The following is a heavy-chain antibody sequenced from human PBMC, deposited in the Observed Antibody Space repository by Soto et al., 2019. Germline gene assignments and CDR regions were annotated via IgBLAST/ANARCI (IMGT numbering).Heavy chain of an antibody. V-gene: IGHV4-59*01. CDR2: IYYSGSS. J-gene: IGHJ4*02. D-gene: IGHD3-22*01. CDR1: GGSISGYY. Sequence: SETLSLTCTASGGSISGYYWSWIRQPPGKGLEWIGYIYYSGSSNYNPSLKSRVTIPLDTTKNQLPLRLRFVTAADTAVYYCAAAGYDSSGYYYFDYWGQGTLVTVSS. CDR3: AAAGYDSSGYYYFDY.